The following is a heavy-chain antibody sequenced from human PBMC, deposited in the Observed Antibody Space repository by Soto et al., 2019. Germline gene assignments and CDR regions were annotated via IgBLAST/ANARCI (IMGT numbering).Heavy chain of an antibody. J-gene: IGHJ4*02. CDR1: GYTFIRYD. V-gene: IGHV1-8*01. CDR3: ARGQDYYDSSGYNDY. D-gene: IGHD3-22*01. CDR2: MNPNSGNS. Sequence: ASVKVSWKASGYTFIRYDMNWVRQATGQGPEWMGWMNPNSGNSGSAQKLQGRVTMTRDTSTNTAYMELSSLRSDDTAVYYCARGQDYYDSSGYNDYWGQGTLVNVSS.